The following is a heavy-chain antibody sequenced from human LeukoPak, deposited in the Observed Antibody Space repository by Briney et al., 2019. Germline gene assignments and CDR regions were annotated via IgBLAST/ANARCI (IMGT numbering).Heavy chain of an antibody. J-gene: IGHJ4*02. Sequence: ASVKVSCKASGYTFTSYGISWVRQAPGQGLEWMGWISAYNGNTNYAQKLQGRVTMTTDTSTSTAYMELRSLRYDDTAVYYCARQPDDEIVGATRFDYWGQGTLVTVSS. CDR1: GYTFTSYG. D-gene: IGHD1-26*01. CDR2: ISAYNGNT. CDR3: ARQPDDEIVGATRFDY. V-gene: IGHV1-18*01.